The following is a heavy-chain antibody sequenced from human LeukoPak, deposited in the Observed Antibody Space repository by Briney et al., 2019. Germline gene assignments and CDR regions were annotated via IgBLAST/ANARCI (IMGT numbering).Heavy chain of an antibody. CDR3: ARISNYYDSSGRFDY. D-gene: IGHD3-22*01. V-gene: IGHV2-70*11. J-gene: IGHJ4*02. CDR1: GFSLSTSGMC. Sequence: SGTTLVNPTQTLTLTCTFSGFSLSTSGMCVSWIRQPPGKALEWLARIDWDDDKYYSTSLKTRLTISKDTSKNQVVLTMTNMDPVDTATYYCARISNYYDSSGRFDYWGQGTLVTVSS. CDR2: IDWDDDK.